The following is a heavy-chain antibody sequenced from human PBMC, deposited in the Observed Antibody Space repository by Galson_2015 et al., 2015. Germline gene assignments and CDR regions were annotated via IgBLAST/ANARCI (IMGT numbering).Heavy chain of an antibody. CDR2: VNAGNGNT. V-gene: IGHV1-3*01. Sequence: SVKVSCKASGYTFTSYAMHWVRQAPGQRLEWLGWVNAGNGNTKFSEKFQGRVSISRDTSASAAYMELISLKSEDTAVYYCARGDFLWTGRGPPDPNWYFDLWGRGTLVTVSS. CDR3: ARGDFLWTGRGPPDPNWYFDL. J-gene: IGHJ2*01. CDR1: GYTFTSYA. D-gene: IGHD3-3*01.